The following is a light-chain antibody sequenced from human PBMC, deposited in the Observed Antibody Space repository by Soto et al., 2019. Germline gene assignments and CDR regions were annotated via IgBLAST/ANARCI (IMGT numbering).Light chain of an antibody. CDR3: HQRQYWPPIT. J-gene: IGKJ5*01. V-gene: IGKV3-11*01. CDR2: DAS. CDR1: LSVSVY. Sequence: VLTQSPATLSLSQLERATISCRTSLSVSVYLDWYQQKPGQAPRLLISDASNRATGIPARFSGSGSGTDFTLTTSSLEPEDFAVYYCHQRQYWPPITFGQGTRLKI.